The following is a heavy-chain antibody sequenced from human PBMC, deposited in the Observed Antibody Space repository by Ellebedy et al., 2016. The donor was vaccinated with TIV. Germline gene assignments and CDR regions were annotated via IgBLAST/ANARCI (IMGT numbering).Heavy chain of an antibody. CDR3: AKGTGYSSGWYMGY. CDR1: GFTFDDYA. V-gene: IGHV3-9*01. Sequence: GGSLRLXXAASGFTFDDYAMHWVRQAPGKGLEWVSGISWNSGSIGYADSVKGRFTISRDNAKNSLYLQMNSLRAEDTALYYCAKGTGYSSGWYMGYWGQGALVTVSS. J-gene: IGHJ4*02. D-gene: IGHD6-19*01. CDR2: ISWNSGSI.